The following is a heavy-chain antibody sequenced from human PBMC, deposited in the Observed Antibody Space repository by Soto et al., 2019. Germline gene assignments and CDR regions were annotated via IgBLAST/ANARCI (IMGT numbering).Heavy chain of an antibody. V-gene: IGHV4-59*01. CDR3: ARSFCRDAVRCNWFDP. Sequence: QVQLQESGPGLVKPSETLSLTCTVSGAFSSTYYWSWIRQPPGKGLEWIGSMNNIGRTNYNPSLKSRVTISLDTSKHQFSLNLSSVIAAHTAVYYCARSFCRDAVRCNWFDPWGLRTLVTASS. J-gene: IGHJ5*02. CDR1: GAFSSTYY. D-gene: IGHD2-8*01. CDR2: MNNIGRT.